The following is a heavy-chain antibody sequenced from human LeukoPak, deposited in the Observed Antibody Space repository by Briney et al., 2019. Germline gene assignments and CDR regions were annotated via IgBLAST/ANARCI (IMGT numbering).Heavy chain of an antibody. CDR1: GGSISSYY. CDR3: ARDQTPTYCSGGSCYSAPPHYFDY. J-gene: IGHJ4*02. V-gene: IGHV4-59*01. D-gene: IGHD2-15*01. Sequence: SETLSLTCTVSGGSISSYYWSWIRQPPGKGLEWIGYIYYSGSTNYNPSLKSRVTISVDTSKNQFSLKLSSVTAADTAVYYCARDQTPTYCSGGSCYSAPPHYFDYWGQETLVTVSS. CDR2: IYYSGST.